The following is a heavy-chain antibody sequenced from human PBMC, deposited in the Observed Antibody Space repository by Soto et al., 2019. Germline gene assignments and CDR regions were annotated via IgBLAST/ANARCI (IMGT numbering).Heavy chain of an antibody. CDR2: IVPMFAAP. J-gene: IGHJ6*02. CDR3: ARDRVMWGNAYYYGMDV. D-gene: IGHD1-26*01. CDR1: GGTFSSFA. V-gene: IGHV1-69*12. Sequence: QVLLVQSGAEVKKPGSSVRVSCKTSGGTFSSFAISWVRLAPGQGLEWMGVIVPMFAAPTYAQKFQGRVSITEDESTRTAYMELSRLRSDDTAVYYCARDRVMWGNAYYYGMDVWGQGTTVTVSS.